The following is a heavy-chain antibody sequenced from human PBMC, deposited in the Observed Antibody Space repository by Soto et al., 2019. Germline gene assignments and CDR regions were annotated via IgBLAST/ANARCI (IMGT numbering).Heavy chain of an antibody. J-gene: IGHJ6*02. CDR2: ISAYNGKT. CDR3: ARDRGYYDFWSGYWTFFGMDV. D-gene: IGHD3-3*01. Sequence: QVQLVQSGAEVKKPGASVKVSCKASGYTFTSYGISWVRQAPGHGLEWMGWISAYNGKTNYPQKLQGRVTMTTDTSTSTAYMELRSLRSDDTAVYYCARDRGYYDFWSGYWTFFGMDVWGQGTTVTVSS. V-gene: IGHV1-18*04. CDR1: GYTFTSYG.